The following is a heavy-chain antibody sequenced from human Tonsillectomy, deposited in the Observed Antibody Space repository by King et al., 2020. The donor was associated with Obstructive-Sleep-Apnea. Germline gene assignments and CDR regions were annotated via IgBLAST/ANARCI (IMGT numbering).Heavy chain of an antibody. J-gene: IGHJ3*02. Sequence: VQLQESGPGLVKPSETLSLTCTVSGGSISSYYWSWIRQPPGKGLEWIGYIYYSGSTNYNPSLKSRVTISVDTSKNQFSLKLSSVTAADTAVYYCARERGGGVSSGWYGHDAFDIWGQGTMVTVSS. D-gene: IGHD6-19*01. CDR3: ARERGGGVSSGWYGHDAFDI. V-gene: IGHV4-59*01. CDR1: GGSISSYY. CDR2: IYYSGST.